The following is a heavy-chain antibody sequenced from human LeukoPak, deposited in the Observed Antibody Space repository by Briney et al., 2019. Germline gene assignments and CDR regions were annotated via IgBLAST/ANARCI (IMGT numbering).Heavy chain of an antibody. J-gene: IGHJ3*02. CDR1: GGSISSYY. V-gene: IGHV4-59*01. D-gene: IGHD3-16*02. CDR2: IYYSGST. CDR3: AREKGDYVWGSYRRDAFDI. Sequence: SETLSLTCTVSGGSISSYYWSWIRQPPGKGLEWIGYIYYSGSTNYNPSLKSRVTLSVDTSKNQFSLKLSSVTAADTAVYYCAREKGDYVWGSYRRDAFDIWGQGTMVTVSS.